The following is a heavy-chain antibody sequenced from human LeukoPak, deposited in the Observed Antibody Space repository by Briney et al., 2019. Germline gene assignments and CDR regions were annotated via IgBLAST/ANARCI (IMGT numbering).Heavy chain of an antibody. CDR2: INPNSGGT. CDR3: ARGVIFGAGFDY. CDR1: GYTFTGYY. J-gene: IGHJ4*02. Sequence: ASVKVSCKASGYTFTGYYMHWVRQAPGQGLEWMGWINPNSGGTNYAQRFQGRVTMTRDTSISTAYMELSRLRSDDTAVYYCARGVIFGAGFDYWGQGTLVTVSS. D-gene: IGHD3-3*01. V-gene: IGHV1-2*02.